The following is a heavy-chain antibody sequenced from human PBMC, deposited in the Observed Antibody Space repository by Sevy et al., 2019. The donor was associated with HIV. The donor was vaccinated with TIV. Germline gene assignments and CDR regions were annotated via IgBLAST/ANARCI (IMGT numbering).Heavy chain of an antibody. D-gene: IGHD3-3*01. CDR2: IEGSGDRT. V-gene: IGHV3-23*01. Sequence: GGSLRLSCAASGSTFSSYAMTWVRQAAGKGLEWVSSIEGSGDRTYYSDSVKGRFTISRDNFKNTLFLQMSSLRAEDTAVYYCAKDWRRTAGGWFDPWGQGTLVTVSS. J-gene: IGHJ5*02. CDR3: AKDWRRTAGGWFDP. CDR1: GSTFSSYA.